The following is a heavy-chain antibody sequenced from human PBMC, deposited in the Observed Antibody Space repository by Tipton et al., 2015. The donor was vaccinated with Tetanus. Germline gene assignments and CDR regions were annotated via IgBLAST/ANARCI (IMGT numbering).Heavy chain of an antibody. CDR3: ARRGLMTAVTSSYQYHYGMDV. J-gene: IGHJ6*02. CDR2: IHYSGDT. D-gene: IGHD2-8*01. Sequence: TLSLTCTVSGGSISGYYWSWIRQPPGKGLEWIGYIHYSGDTNYNYNPSLQSRLTISVDTSKNQFSLNLTSVTAADTAVYYCARRGLMTAVTSSYQYHYGMDVWGQGTTVTVSS. CDR1: GGSISGYY. V-gene: IGHV4-59*12.